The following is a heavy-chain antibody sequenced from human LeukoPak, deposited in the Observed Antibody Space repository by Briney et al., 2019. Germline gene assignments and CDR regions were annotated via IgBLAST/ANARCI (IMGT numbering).Heavy chain of an antibody. CDR2: INPSGGST. Sequence: ASVKVSCKASGYTFTSYYMHWVRQAPGQGLEWMGIINPSGGSTSYAQKFQGRVTMTRDTSTSTVYMELSSLRSEDTAVYYCARVRPLTTLIAVAGTWDDAFDIWGQGTMVTVSS. J-gene: IGHJ3*02. CDR3: ARVRPLTTLIAVAGTWDDAFDI. V-gene: IGHV1-46*01. D-gene: IGHD6-19*01. CDR1: GYTFTSYY.